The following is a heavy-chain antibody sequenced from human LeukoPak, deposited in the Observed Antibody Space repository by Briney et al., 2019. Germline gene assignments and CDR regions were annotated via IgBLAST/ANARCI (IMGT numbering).Heavy chain of an antibody. D-gene: IGHD1-26*01. CDR2: IKPNSGGT. CDR3: ARGSIVGATFDY. J-gene: IGHJ4*02. V-gene: IGHV1-2*02. CDR1: GYTFTGYY. Sequence: ASVKVSCKASGYTFTGYYIHWVRQAPGQGLEWMGWIKPNSGGTNYVQKFQGRVTMTRDTSISTAYMELSRLRSDDTAVYYCARGSIVGATFDYWGQGTLVTVSS.